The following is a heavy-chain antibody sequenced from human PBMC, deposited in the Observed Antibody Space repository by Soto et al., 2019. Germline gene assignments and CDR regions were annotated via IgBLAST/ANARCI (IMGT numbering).Heavy chain of an antibody. CDR2: INPSGGGK. J-gene: IGHJ4*02. CDR1: GYTFTSYY. V-gene: IGHV1-46*01. D-gene: IGHD6-19*01. CDR3: ARWASLAGAGLDY. Sequence: VQLVQSGAEVKKPGASVKVSCKASGYTFTSYYMHWVRQAPGQGLEWMGIINPSGGGKSYAQEFQGRVTMTRDTSTSTVYMELSSLRSEDTAVYYCARWASLAGAGLDYWGQGTLVTVSS.